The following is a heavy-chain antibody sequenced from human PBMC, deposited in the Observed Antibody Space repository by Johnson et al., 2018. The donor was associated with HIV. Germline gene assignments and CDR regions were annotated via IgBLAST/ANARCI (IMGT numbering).Heavy chain of an antibody. CDR3: ARGPIADDAFDI. CDR2: IWYDGSNK. J-gene: IGHJ3*02. Sequence: VQLVESGGDVVQPGRSLRLSCAASRFTFSSYAMHWVRQAPGKGLEWVAVIWYDGSNKYYADSVKGRFTISRDNSKNTLYLQMNSLRAEDTAVYFCARGPIADDAFDIWGQGTMVTVSS. D-gene: IGHD3-16*02. V-gene: IGHV3-30*04. CDR1: RFTFSSYA.